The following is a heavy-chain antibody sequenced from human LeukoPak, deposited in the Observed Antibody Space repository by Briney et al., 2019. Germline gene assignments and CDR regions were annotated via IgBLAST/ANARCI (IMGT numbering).Heavy chain of an antibody. CDR3: ASGAEXELRY. V-gene: IGHV1-18*01. CDR1: GYTFTTYD. J-gene: IGHJ4*02. D-gene: IGHD1-26*01. CDR2: ISAYNGNT. Sequence: ASVKVSCKASGYTFTTYDISWVRQAPGQGLEWMGWISAYNGNTNYAQKLQGRVTMTTDTSTGTAYMELRSLRSDDTAVYYCASGAEXELRYWGQGTLVTVSS.